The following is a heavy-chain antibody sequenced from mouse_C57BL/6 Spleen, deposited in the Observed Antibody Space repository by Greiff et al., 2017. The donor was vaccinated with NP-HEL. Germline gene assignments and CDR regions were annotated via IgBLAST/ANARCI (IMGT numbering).Heavy chain of an antibody. CDR2: ISSGGSYT. J-gene: IGHJ4*01. D-gene: IGHD3-2*02. Sequence: EVKLVESGGDLVKPGGSLKLSCAASGFTFSSYGMSWVRQTPDKRLEWVATISSGGSYTYYPDSVKGRFTISRDNAKNTLYLQMSSLKSEDTAMYYCARRQDSSGYEAMDYWGQGTSVTVSS. CDR3: ARRQDSSGYEAMDY. CDR1: GFTFSSYG. V-gene: IGHV5-6*02.